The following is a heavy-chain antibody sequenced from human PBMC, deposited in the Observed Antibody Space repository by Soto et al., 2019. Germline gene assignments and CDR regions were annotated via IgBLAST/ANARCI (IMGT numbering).Heavy chain of an antibody. J-gene: IGHJ6*03. D-gene: IGHD3-10*01. CDR1: GFTFSSYG. CDR2: ISYDGSNK. CDR3: AKDRYYYGSGSAGVKNGYYYMDV. V-gene: IGHV3-30*18. Sequence: GGSLRLSCAASGFTFSSYGMHWVRQAPGKGLEWVAVISYDGSNKYYADSVKGRFTISRDNSKNTLYLQMNSLRAEDTAVYYCAKDRYYYGSGSAGVKNGYYYMDVWGKGTTVTVSS.